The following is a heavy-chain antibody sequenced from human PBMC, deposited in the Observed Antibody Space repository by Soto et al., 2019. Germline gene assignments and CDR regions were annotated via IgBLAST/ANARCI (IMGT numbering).Heavy chain of an antibody. CDR1: DDFISSYY. CDR3: ARADYEILTGSYAMDV. Sequence: SETLSLTCTVSDDFISSYYWNWIRQPAGKGLEWIGRVSTNGATNYNPSLESRVTMSVDTSKNQFSLKLTSVTAADTAVYFCARADYEILTGSYAMDVWGQGNTVTVSS. CDR2: VSTNGAT. V-gene: IGHV4-4*07. J-gene: IGHJ6*02. D-gene: IGHD3-9*01.